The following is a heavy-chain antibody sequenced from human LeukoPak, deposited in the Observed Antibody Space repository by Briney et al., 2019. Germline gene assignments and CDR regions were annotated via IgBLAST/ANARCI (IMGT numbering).Heavy chain of an antibody. J-gene: IGHJ4*02. Sequence: PGGSLRLSCTASGFSFSDNFMGWIRQAPGKGLEWVSYISSSGDTIHYLDAVKGRFSISRDNSKRSLYLQMSRLRVDDTAVYYCARGGYGWTFKQWGQRTLVSVSS. CDR1: GFSFSDNF. D-gene: IGHD5-18*01. V-gene: IGHV3-11*01. CDR3: ARGGYGWTFKQ. CDR2: ISSSGDTI.